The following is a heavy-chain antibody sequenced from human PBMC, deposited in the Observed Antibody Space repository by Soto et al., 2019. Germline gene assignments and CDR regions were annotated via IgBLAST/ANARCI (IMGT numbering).Heavy chain of an antibody. CDR2: ISYDGSNK. D-gene: IGHD3-22*01. Sequence: QVQLVESGGGVVQPGRSLRLSCAASGFTFSSYAMHWVRQAPGKGLEWVAGISYDGSNKDYADSVKGRFTISRDNSKNTLYLQMNSLRAEDTAVYYCASPHSTYYYDSSGYHFDYWGQGTLVPVSS. CDR3: ASPHSTYYYDSSGYHFDY. CDR1: GFTFSSYA. V-gene: IGHV3-30-3*01. J-gene: IGHJ4*02.